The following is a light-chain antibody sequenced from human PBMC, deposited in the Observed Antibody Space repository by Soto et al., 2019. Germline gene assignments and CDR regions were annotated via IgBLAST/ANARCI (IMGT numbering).Light chain of an antibody. CDR1: HVGSY. Sequence: DIQMTQSPSSLSASIGDRVTITCRASHVGSYVNWYQFKPGEAPKLLIYAASSSQSGVPSRFSGSGSATDFTLTISSLQPEDFATYYCQQTSSRPHTFGQGTKLEIK. V-gene: IGKV1-39*01. CDR2: AAS. CDR3: QQTSSRPHT. J-gene: IGKJ2*01.